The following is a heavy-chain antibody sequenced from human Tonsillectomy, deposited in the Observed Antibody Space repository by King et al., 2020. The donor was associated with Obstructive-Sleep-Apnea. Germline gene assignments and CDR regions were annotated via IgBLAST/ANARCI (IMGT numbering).Heavy chain of an antibody. Sequence: QLQESGPGLVKPSETLSLTCTVSGGSISSSSYYWGWIRQPPGKGLEWIGTIYYSGSTYYNPSLKSRVTISVDTSKNQFSLKLSSVTAPDTAVYYCARGSRYYYDGSGYYYFDYWGQGTLVTVSS. D-gene: IGHD3-22*01. J-gene: IGHJ4*02. CDR1: GGSISSSSYY. CDR3: ARGSRYYYDGSGYYYFDY. CDR2: IYYSGST. V-gene: IGHV4-39*07.